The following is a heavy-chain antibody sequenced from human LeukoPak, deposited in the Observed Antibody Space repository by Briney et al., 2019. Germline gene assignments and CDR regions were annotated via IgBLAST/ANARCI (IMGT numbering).Heavy chain of an antibody. CDR2: IYTSGST. J-gene: IGHJ6*03. D-gene: IGHD3-10*01. CDR1: GGSISSYY. V-gene: IGHV4-4*07. CDR3: ARAVGSGSFQTYYHYMDV. Sequence: KPSETLSLTCTVSGGSISSYYWSWIRQPAGKGLEWIGRIYTSGSTNYNPSLKSRVTMSVDTSKNQFSLKLSSVTAADTAVYYCARAVGSGSFQTYYHYMDVWGKGTTVTISS.